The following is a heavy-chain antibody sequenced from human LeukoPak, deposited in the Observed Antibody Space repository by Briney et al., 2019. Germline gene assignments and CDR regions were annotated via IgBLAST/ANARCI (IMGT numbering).Heavy chain of an antibody. CDR2: INPNSGGT. J-gene: IGHJ4*02. Sequence: GASVKVSCTASGYTFTGYYLHWVRQAPGQGHEWMGWINPNSGGTNYAQKFQGRVTMTRDTSISTAYMELSRLRSDDTTVYYCARVDVTVAGTPFDYWGKGTLVTVSS. CDR3: ARVDVTVAGTPFDY. CDR1: GYTFTGYY. V-gene: IGHV1-2*02. D-gene: IGHD6-19*01.